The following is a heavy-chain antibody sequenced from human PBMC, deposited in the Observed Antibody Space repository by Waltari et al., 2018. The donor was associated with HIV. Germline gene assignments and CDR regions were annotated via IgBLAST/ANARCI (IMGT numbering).Heavy chain of an antibody. V-gene: IGHV3-9*01. CDR1: GFTFDDYA. CDR2: ISWNSGTI. J-gene: IGHJ2*01. Sequence: EVQLVESGGGLVQPGRSLRLSCAASGFTFDDYAMHWVRQAPGKGLEWVSGISWNSGTIGYADSVKGRFTISRDNAKNSLYLQMNSLRAEDTASYYCAKDKRSGYGGNSVWYFDLWGRGTLVTVSS. D-gene: IGHD4-17*01. CDR3: AKDKRSGYGGNSVWYFDL.